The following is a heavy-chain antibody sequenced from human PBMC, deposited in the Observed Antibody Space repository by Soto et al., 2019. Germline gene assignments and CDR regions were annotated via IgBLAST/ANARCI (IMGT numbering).Heavy chain of an antibody. CDR1: GGSISRSGYF. J-gene: IGHJ4*02. Sequence: SETLSLTCTVSGGSISRSGYFWSWIRQHPGKGLEWIGYIYDSGSTYYNPSLKSRVSLSVDTSKNQFSLNSLRAEDTALYYCAKNGLDNSPSAIDSWGPGTLVTVSS. CDR2: IYDSGST. D-gene: IGHD2-8*01. V-gene: IGHV4-31*03. CDR3: AKNGLDNSPSAIDS.